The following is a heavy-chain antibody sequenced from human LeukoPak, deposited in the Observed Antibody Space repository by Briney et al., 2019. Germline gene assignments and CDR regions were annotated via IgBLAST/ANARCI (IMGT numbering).Heavy chain of an antibody. V-gene: IGHV1-69*04. CDR1: GGTFSSYA. CDR3: ARYQLLYGALEYFQH. D-gene: IGHD2-2*02. Sequence: GASVKVSCKASGGTFSSYAISWVRQAPGQGLEWMGRIIPILGIANYAQKFQGRVTITADKSTSTAYMELSSLRSEDTAVYYCARYQLLYGALEYFQHWARAPWSSSPQ. CDR2: IIPILGIA. J-gene: IGHJ1*01.